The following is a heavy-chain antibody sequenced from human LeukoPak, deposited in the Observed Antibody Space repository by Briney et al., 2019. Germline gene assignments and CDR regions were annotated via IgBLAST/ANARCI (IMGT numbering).Heavy chain of an antibody. CDR2: INRDGSST. CDR1: GFTFSTYW. V-gene: IGHV3-74*01. D-gene: IGHD1-26*01. CDR3: ARNWELDC. J-gene: IGHJ4*02. Sequence: GGSLRLSCAASGFTFSTYWMHWVRQAPGKGLVWVSRINRDGSSTSYADSVKGRFTISRDNAKNTLYLQMNSLRAEDTAVYYCARNWELDCWGQGTLVTVSS.